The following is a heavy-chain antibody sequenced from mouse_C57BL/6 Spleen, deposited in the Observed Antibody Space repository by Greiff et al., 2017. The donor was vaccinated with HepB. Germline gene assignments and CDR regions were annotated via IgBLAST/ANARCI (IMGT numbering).Heavy chain of an antibody. V-gene: IGHV5-17*01. CDR2: ISSGSSTI. D-gene: IGHD1-1*01. Sequence: EVHLVESGGGLVKPGGSLKLSCAASGFTFSDYGMHWVRQAPEKGLQWVAYISSGSSTIYYADTVKGRFTISRDNAKNTLFLQMTSLRSEDTAMYYCARDFYYYGSSPAWFAYWGQGTLVTVSA. J-gene: IGHJ3*01. CDR3: ARDFYYYGSSPAWFAY. CDR1: GFTFSDYG.